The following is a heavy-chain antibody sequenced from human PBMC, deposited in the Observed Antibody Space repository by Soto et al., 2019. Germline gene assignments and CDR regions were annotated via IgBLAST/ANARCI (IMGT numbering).Heavy chain of an antibody. CDR1: GFTVSSNY. V-gene: IGHV3-66*01. Sequence: EVQLVESGGGLVQPGGSLRLSCAASGFTVSSNYMSWVRQAPGKGLESVSFIYSGGTTYYADSVKGRFTISRDSSKNTVFLQMNSLRAEDTAVYYCARCMPGRGTDCCPIEYWGQGILVIVSS. CDR3: ARCMPGRGTDCCPIEY. J-gene: IGHJ4*02. CDR2: IYSGGTT. D-gene: IGHD2-21*02.